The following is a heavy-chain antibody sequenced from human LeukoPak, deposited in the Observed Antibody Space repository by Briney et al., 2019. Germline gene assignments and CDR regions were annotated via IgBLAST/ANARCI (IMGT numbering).Heavy chain of an antibody. V-gene: IGHV4-4*07. CDR2: IYTTGST. CDR1: GGSIGTDY. D-gene: IGHD2-15*01. J-gene: IGHJ4*02. CDR3: ARHCRYGGLDY. Sequence: SETLSLTCTVSGGSIGTDYWSWIRQPAGKGLECIGRIYTTGSTNYNPSLMSRITMSVDTSKNQFSLKLSSVTAADTAVYYCARHCRYGGLDYWGQGALVTVSS.